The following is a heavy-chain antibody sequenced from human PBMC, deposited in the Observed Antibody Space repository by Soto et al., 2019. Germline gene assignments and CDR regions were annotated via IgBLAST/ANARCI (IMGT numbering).Heavy chain of an antibody. V-gene: IGHV2-5*02. J-gene: IGHJ1*01. CDR1: GFSLSTSGVG. CDR2: IYWDDDK. D-gene: IGHD6-6*01. CDR3: ASSSAGVNFQH. Sequence: QITLKESGPTLVKPTQTLTLTCTFSGFSLSTSGVGVGWIRQPPGKALEWLALIYWDDDKRYSPSLKSRLTITKDNSKNQVVRTMTNMDPVDTATYYCASSSAGVNFQHWGQGTLVTVSS.